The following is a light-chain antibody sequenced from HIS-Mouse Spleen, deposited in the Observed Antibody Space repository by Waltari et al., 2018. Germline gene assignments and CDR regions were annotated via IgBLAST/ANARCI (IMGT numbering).Light chain of an antibody. CDR3: YSTDSSGNHRV. J-gene: IGLJ2*01. V-gene: IGLV3-10*01. CDR2: EDS. CDR1: ALPNNY. Sequence: SYELTQPPSVSVSPGQPARITCSGDALPNNYPYWYQQKSGQAPVLVIYEDSKRPSGIPERFSGSSSGTMATLTIRGAQVEDEADYYCYSTDSSGNHRVFGGGTKLTVL.